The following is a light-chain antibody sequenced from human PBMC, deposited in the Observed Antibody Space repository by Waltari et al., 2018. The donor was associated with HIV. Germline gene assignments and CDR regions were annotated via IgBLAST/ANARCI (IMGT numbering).Light chain of an antibody. CDR3: QSHDRSLSCPWV. CDR2: SNI. CDR1: SSNIGAGYA. J-gene: IGLJ3*02. V-gene: IGLV1-40*01. Sequence: QSVLTQPPSVYGAPGQTVTISCDGTSSNIGAGYAVPWYKQVPGTSPKLVIYSNINRPSGVPDRFSASKSGTSASLAIIGLQAEDEAQYDCQSHDRSLSCPWVFGGGTKLTVL.